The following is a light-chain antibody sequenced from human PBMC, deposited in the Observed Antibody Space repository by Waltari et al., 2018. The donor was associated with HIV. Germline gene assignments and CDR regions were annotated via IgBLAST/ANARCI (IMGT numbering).Light chain of an antibody. V-gene: IGKV3-15*01. CDR1: QSVSSN. Sequence: EIVMTQSPATLSVSTGERATLSCRASQSVSSNLSLYQQKPRQAPRLLSYGSSTRATGIPARFSGSRSGTEFTLTISSLQSEDFAVYYCQQYNKWPETFGQGTKVEIK. CDR3: QQYNKWPET. J-gene: IGKJ1*01. CDR2: GSS.